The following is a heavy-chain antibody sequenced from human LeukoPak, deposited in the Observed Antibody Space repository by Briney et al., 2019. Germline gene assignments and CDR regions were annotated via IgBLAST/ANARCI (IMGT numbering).Heavy chain of an antibody. CDR2: ISQDGSGK. CDR1: GFTFSNYW. Sequence: GGSLRLSCGASGFTFSNYWMSWVRQAPGKGLEWVINISQDGSGKNYADSVKGRFTISRDNAKNSLYLQMNSLRAEDTAVYYCARSGIAARPQRYNWFDPWGQGTLVTVSS. D-gene: IGHD6-6*01. J-gene: IGHJ5*02. CDR3: ARSGIAARPQRYNWFDP. V-gene: IGHV3-7*01.